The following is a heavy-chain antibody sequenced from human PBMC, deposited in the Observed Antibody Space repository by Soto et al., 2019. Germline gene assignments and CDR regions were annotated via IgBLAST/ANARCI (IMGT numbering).Heavy chain of an antibody. D-gene: IGHD2-2*01. CDR1: GGSVSSGSYY. CDR3: ARYCSSTSCYAWFDP. CDR2: IYYSGST. Sequence: SETLSLTCTVSGGSVSSGSYYWSWIRQPPGKGLEWIGYIYYSGSTNYNPSLKSRVTISVDTSKNQFSLKLSSVTAADTAVYYCARYCSSTSCYAWFDPWGQGTLVTVSS. V-gene: IGHV4-61*01. J-gene: IGHJ5*02.